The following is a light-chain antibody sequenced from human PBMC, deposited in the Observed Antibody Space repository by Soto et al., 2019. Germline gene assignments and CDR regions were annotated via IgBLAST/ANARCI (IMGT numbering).Light chain of an antibody. Sequence: DIQMTQSPSTLSASVGDRVTITCRASQSITNWLAWYQQKPGKAPKLLMYDASSLHSGVPSRFSGSGSGTELTLTISSLQPDDFATYYCQQYNGYPWTFGLGTKVEIK. J-gene: IGKJ1*01. V-gene: IGKV1-5*01. CDR1: QSITNW. CDR3: QQYNGYPWT. CDR2: DAS.